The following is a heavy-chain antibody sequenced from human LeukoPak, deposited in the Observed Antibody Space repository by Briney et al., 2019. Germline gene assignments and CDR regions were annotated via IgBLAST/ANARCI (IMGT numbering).Heavy chain of an antibody. D-gene: IGHD2-15*01. CDR3: ASFYCSGGSCYQYYYYYYMDV. CDR1: GGSISSSSYY. J-gene: IGHJ6*03. CDR2: MYSSGST. Sequence: PSETLSLTCTVSGGSISSSSYYWGWIRQPPGKGLEWIGSMYSSGSTYSNPSLRSRVTISVDTSKNQFSLKLSSVTAADTAVYYCASFYCSGGSCYQYYYYYYMDVWGKGTTVTISS. V-gene: IGHV4-39*01.